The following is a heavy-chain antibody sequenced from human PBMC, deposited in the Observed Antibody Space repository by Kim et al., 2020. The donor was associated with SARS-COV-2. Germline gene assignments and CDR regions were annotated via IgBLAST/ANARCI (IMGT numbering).Heavy chain of an antibody. D-gene: IGHD2-8*01. V-gene: IGHV2-5*01. CDR3: AHDSPGLYGFDV. CDR2: IYGNNEK. Sequence: SGPTLVNPTQTLTLTCSFSGFSLTPDRLVGVTWVRQPPGKALEWLALIYGNNEKRYNPFLKSRLTIAKGTTENRADLTLTNVAPVDSGTYYCAHDSPGLYGFDVWGQGTTVTVS. CDR1: GFSLTPDRLVG. J-gene: IGHJ6*02.